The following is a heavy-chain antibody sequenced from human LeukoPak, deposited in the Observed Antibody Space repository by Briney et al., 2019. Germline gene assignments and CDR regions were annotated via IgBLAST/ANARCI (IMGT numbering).Heavy chain of an antibody. CDR2: IIPILGIA. CDR1: GGTFSSYA. J-gene: IGHJ4*02. CDR3: ARDLRAYSYGYSY. Sequence: SVKVSCKASGGTFSSYAISWVRQAPGQGLEWMGRIIPILGIANYAQKFQGRVTITADKSTSTAYMELSSLRSENTAVYYCARDLRAYSYGYSYWGQGTLVTVSS. V-gene: IGHV1-69*04. D-gene: IGHD5-18*01.